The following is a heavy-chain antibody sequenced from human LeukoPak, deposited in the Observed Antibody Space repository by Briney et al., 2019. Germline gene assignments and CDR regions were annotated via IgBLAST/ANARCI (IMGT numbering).Heavy chain of an antibody. CDR2: ISSSSYI. D-gene: IGHD1-26*01. Sequence: GGSLRLSCAASGFTFSSYSMNWVRQAPGKGLEWVSSISSSSYIYYVDSVKGRFTISRDNAKNSLYLQMNSLRAEDTAVYYCAREGATRPHVYIDYWGQGTLVTVSS. V-gene: IGHV3-21*01. CDR3: AREGATRPHVYIDY. J-gene: IGHJ4*02. CDR1: GFTFSSYS.